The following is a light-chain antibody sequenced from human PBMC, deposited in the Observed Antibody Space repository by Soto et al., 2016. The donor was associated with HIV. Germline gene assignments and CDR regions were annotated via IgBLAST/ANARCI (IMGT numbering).Light chain of an antibody. V-gene: IGKV1-5*03. J-gene: IGKJ1*01. CDR3: QQYQTEEGT. CDR1: QSISSW. Sequence: DIQMTQSPSTLSASVGDRVTIPCRASQSISSWVAWYQQKPGKAPNLLIYKASNLESGVPSRFSGGGSGTEFTLTISSLQPDDFATYYCQQYQTEEGTFGQGTTVEIK. CDR2: KAS.